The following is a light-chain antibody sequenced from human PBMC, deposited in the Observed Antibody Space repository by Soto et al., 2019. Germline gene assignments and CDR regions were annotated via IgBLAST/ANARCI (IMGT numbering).Light chain of an antibody. Sequence: QTVVTQEPSFSVSPGGTVTLTCGLSSGSVSTSYYPSWYQQTPGQAPRTLIYSTNTRSSGVPDRFSGSILGNKAALTITGAQADDESDYYCVLYVSSGIGVFGGGTKLTVL. V-gene: IGLV8-61*01. CDR1: SGSVSTSYY. CDR3: VLYVSSGIGV. J-gene: IGLJ3*02. CDR2: STN.